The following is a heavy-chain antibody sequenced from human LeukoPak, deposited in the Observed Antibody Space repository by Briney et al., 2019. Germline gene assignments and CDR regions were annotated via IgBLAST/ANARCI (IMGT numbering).Heavy chain of an antibody. CDR3: ARDGRMDV. CDR2: ISSNSSTT. Sequence: GGSLRLSCVASGFTFSSYTMNWVRQAPGKGLEWISYISSNSSTTFYADSVKGRFTISRDNAKNSLYVQMNSLRAEDTAIYYCARDGRMDVWGTGTTVTVSS. V-gene: IGHV3-48*01. CDR1: GFTFSSYT. J-gene: IGHJ6*03.